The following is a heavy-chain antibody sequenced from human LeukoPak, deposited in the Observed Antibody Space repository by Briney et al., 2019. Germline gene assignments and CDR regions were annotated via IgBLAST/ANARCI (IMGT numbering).Heavy chain of an antibody. J-gene: IGHJ4*02. D-gene: IGHD2-2*01. Sequence: SETLSLTCAVYGGSLSGYYWSWIRQSPGKGLEWIGEINHSGSANYNPSLKSRVTISVDTSKNQFSLKLSSVTAADTAVYYCARQRSSTSCLDYWGQGTLVTVSS. V-gene: IGHV4-34*01. CDR2: INHSGSA. CDR1: GGSLSGYY. CDR3: ARQRSSTSCLDY.